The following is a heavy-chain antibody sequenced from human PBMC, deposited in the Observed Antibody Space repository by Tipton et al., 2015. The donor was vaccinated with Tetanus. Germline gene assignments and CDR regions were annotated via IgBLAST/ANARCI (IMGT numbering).Heavy chain of an antibody. Sequence: LRLSCTVSGGSVSSESYYWAWIRQTPGKGLEWIGSIYYGGNTYYNPSLKSRLTMAVDTSKTQVSLKLSPVTAADTAVYYCATGRRTVGFDYWGQGALVAVSS. V-gene: IGHV4-39*01. D-gene: IGHD4-23*01. CDR1: GGSVSSESYY. J-gene: IGHJ4*02. CDR2: IYYGGNT. CDR3: ATGRRTVGFDY.